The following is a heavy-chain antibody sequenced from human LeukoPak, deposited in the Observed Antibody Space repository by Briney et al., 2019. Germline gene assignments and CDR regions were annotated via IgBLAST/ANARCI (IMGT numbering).Heavy chain of an antibody. J-gene: IGHJ4*02. CDR1: GFTFSTYW. Sequence: GGSLRLSCAASGFTFSTYWMSWMRQVPGKGLEWVANIKQDGSDKYYVDSVEGRFTISRDNAENSLYLQMNSLRAEDTAVYYCATYSSSFFNWGQGTLVTVSS. V-gene: IGHV3-7*01. D-gene: IGHD6-13*01. CDR3: ATYSSSFFN. CDR2: IKQDGSDK.